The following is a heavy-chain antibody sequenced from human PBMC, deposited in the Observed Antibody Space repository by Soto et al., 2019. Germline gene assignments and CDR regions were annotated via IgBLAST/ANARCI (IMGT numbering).Heavy chain of an antibody. CDR3: ARVNSYINTILGAVPYYYYMDV. D-gene: IGHD3-3*01. Sequence: ASVKVSCKASGYTFTSYGISWVRQAPGQGLEWMGWISAYNGNTNYAQKLQGRVTMTTDTSTSTAYMELRSLRSDDTAVYYCARVNSYINTILGAVPYYYYMDVWGKGTTVTVSS. CDR2: ISAYNGNT. CDR1: GYTFTSYG. V-gene: IGHV1-18*01. J-gene: IGHJ6*03.